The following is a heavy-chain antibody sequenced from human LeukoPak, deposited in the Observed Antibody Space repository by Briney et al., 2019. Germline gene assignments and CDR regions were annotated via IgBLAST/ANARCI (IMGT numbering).Heavy chain of an antibody. CDR2: IFGSGDST. J-gene: IGHJ4*02. CDR1: GFTISTYG. D-gene: IGHD5-12*01. V-gene: IGHV3-23*01. CDR3: AKDQKPDSGYDIDY. Sequence: GGSLRLSCAASGFTISTYGMNWVRQAPRKGPEWVSVIFGSGDSTYYADSVKGRFTISRDKSKNTLYLQMHSLRAEDTAVYYCAKDQKPDSGYDIDYWGQGTLVTVSS.